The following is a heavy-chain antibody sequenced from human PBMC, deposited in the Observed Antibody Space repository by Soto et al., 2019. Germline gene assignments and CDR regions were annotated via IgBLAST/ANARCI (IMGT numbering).Heavy chain of an antibody. CDR3: AKSRDAYNFYFYYGMDV. J-gene: IGHJ6*02. V-gene: IGHV3-30*18. CDR2: ILYDGSNK. D-gene: IGHD1-1*01. CDR1: GFTFSNYG. Sequence: QVQLVESGGGVVQPGTSLRLSCAASGFTFSNYGMHWVRQTPGKGLEWVALILYDGSNKYYADSVKGRFTISRDNSKNTLYLQVSSLRAEDTAVYYCAKSRDAYNFYFYYGMDVWRQGTSVTVSS.